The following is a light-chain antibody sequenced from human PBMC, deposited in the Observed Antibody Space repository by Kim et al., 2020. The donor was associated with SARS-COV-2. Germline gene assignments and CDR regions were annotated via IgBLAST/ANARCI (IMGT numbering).Light chain of an antibody. CDR3: SSYTSQNIVI. Sequence: QSALTQPPSVSGSPGQSITISCTGTSSDIGSYNRVSWYQQSPGTPRKLMIYEVVNRPSGVPDRFSGSKSGNTASLTISGLQTEDEADYHCSSYTSQNIVIFGGGTQLTVL. V-gene: IGLV2-18*02. CDR1: SSDIGSYNR. CDR2: EVV. J-gene: IGLJ2*01.